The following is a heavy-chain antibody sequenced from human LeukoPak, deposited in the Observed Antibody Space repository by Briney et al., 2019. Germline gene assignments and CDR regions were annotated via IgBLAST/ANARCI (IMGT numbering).Heavy chain of an antibody. V-gene: IGHV3-7*01. J-gene: IGHJ4*02. D-gene: IGHD7-27*01. CDR2: IKYDGDKN. CDR3: VRESFSRGDFN. Sequence: GGSLRLSCAASGFIFSSYWMSWVRQAPGKGLEWVAIIKYDGDKNLYVDCVAGRLTIYRDNATNSLYLQMNSLSAEDTAVYYCVRESFSRGDFNWGQGTLVSVSS. CDR1: GFIFSSYW.